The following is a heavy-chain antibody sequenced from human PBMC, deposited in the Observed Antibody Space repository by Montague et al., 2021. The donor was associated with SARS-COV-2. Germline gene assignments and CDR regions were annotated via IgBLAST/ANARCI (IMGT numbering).Heavy chain of an antibody. Sequence: SETLSLTCTVSGGSISSSSYYWGWIRQPPGKGLEWIGSICYSGTTYYNPSLKSRVTISVDTSKNQFSLKLSSVAAADTAVYYCARHVRSLMVRGPDFDYWGQGTLVTVSS. CDR2: ICYSGTT. CDR3: ARHVRSLMVRGPDFDY. CDR1: GGSISSSSYY. V-gene: IGHV4-39*01. J-gene: IGHJ4*02. D-gene: IGHD3-10*01.